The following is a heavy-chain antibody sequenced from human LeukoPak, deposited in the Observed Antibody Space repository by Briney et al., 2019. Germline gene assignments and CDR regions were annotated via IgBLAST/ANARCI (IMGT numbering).Heavy chain of an antibody. CDR3: ARLVAGTDY. CDR1: GFTFSSYG. Sequence: GGPLRLSCAASGFTFSSYGMHWVRQAPGKGLEWVAFIRSDGSNKYYADTVRGRFTISRDNSKNTLYLQMNSLRAEDTAVYYCARLVAGTDYWGQGTLVTVSS. J-gene: IGHJ4*02. D-gene: IGHD6-19*01. V-gene: IGHV3-30*02. CDR2: IRSDGSNK.